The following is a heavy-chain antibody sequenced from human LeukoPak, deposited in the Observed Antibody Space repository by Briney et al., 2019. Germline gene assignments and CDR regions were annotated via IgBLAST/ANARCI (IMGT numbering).Heavy chain of an antibody. CDR2: ISWNSGSI. CDR1: GFTFGDYA. J-gene: IGHJ4*02. V-gene: IGHV3-9*01. D-gene: IGHD6-19*01. CDR3: AKAQVVAVAGPIGH. Sequence: GGSLRLSCAASGFTFGDYAMHWVRQAPGKGLEWVSGISWNSGSIGYADSVKGRFTISRDNAKNSLYLQMNSLRAEDTALYYCAKAQVVAVAGPIGHWGQGTLVTVSS.